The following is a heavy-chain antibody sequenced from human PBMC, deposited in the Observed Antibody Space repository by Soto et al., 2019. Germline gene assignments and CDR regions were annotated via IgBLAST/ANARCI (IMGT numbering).Heavy chain of an antibody. J-gene: IGHJ3*02. CDR3: ARAMLPGPFDAFDI. V-gene: IGHV1-2*04. D-gene: IGHD2-8*01. Sequence: ASVKVSCKASGYTFTGYYMHWVRQAPGQGLEWMGWINPNSGGTNYAQKFQGWVTMTRDTSISTAYVELSRLRSDDTAVYYCARAMLPGPFDAFDIWGQGTMVTVSS. CDR2: INPNSGGT. CDR1: GYTFTGYY.